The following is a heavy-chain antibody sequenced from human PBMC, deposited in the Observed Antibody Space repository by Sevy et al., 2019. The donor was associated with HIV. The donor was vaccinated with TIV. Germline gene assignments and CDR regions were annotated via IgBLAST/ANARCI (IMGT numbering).Heavy chain of an antibody. D-gene: IGHD1-26*01. V-gene: IGHV3-30*18. Sequence: GGSLRLSCAASGFIFSNYGMHWVRQAPGKGVEWVTIISFDGSNKYYRDSVKGRFTISRDNSKNTLYLQMNSLRTEDTAVYYCAKSQWEVLAGPFDFWGQGTLVTVSS. CDR3: AKSQWEVLAGPFDF. J-gene: IGHJ4*02. CDR1: GFIFSNYG. CDR2: ISFDGSNK.